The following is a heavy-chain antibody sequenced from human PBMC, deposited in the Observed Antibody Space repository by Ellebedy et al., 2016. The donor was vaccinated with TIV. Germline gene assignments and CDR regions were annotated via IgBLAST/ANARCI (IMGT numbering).Heavy chain of an antibody. CDR3: AKLPVAYNWNYADDY. V-gene: IGHV3-23*01. Sequence: GESLKISCAASGFTLTNYAMNWVRQAPGKGLEGVSAVSNSGNSTYYADSVKGRFTISRDNSKNTLYLQMSSLRAEDTAVYYCAKLPVAYNWNYADDYWGQGTLVTVSS. D-gene: IGHD1-7*01. CDR1: GFTLTNYA. J-gene: IGHJ4*02. CDR2: VSNSGNST.